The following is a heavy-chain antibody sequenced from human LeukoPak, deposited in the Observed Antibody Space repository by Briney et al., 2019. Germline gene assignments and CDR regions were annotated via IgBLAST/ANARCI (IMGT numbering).Heavy chain of an antibody. D-gene: IGHD1-26*01. CDR2: INPNSGGT. CDR3: AKDRDGGYSGSLGWFDP. J-gene: IGHJ5*02. Sequence: ASVKVSCKASGYTFTGYYMHWVRQAPGQGLEWMGWINPNSGGTNYAQKFQGRVTMTRDTSISTAYMELSRLRSDDTAVYYCAKDRDGGYSGSLGWFDPWGQGTLVTVSS. V-gene: IGHV1-2*02. CDR1: GYTFTGYY.